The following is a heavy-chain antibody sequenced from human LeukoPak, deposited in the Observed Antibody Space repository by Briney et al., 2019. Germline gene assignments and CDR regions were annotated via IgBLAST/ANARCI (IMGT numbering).Heavy chain of an antibody. Sequence: PGGSLRLSCAASGFTFSTYWMSWVRLAPGKGLEWVANIKQDGSQKYYVDSVKGRFTISRDNAKNSLYLQMNSLRAEDTAVYYCARGKKQLSSSWYSPTYYYYYMDVWGKGTTVTISS. CDR1: GFTFSTYW. J-gene: IGHJ6*03. D-gene: IGHD6-13*01. V-gene: IGHV3-7*01. CDR2: IKQDGSQK. CDR3: ARGKKQLSSSWYSPTYYYYYMDV.